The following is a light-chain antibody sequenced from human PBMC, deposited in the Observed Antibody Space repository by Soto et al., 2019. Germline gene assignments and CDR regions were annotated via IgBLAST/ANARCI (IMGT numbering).Light chain of an antibody. V-gene: IGKV3-15*01. CDR3: QQYGSSPIT. CDR2: AAS. CDR1: QSISTN. J-gene: IGKJ5*01. Sequence: EIVMTQSPVTLSVSPGERATLSCRASQSISTNLAWYQQKAGQAPRLLIYAASTRANGIPARFSGSGSGTDFTLTINSLQSEDFAVYYCQQYGSSPITFGQGTRLEIK.